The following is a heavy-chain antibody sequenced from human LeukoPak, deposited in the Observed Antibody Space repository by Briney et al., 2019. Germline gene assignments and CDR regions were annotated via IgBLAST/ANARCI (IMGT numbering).Heavy chain of an antibody. CDR3: ARVPRGAGALDY. J-gene: IGHJ4*02. CDR2: VYHRGNT. Sequence: GEVYHRGNTNYNPSLKSRVTVSVDKSKNQFSLKLNSVTAADTAVYYCARVPRGAGALDYWGQGTLVTVSS. V-gene: IGHV4-4*02. D-gene: IGHD3-10*01.